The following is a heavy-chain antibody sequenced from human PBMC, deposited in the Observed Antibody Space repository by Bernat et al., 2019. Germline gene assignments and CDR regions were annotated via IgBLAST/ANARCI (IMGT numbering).Heavy chain of an antibody. CDR3: ARESSVVDTAMAPLLDSMGFDP. V-gene: IGHV3-33*01. CDR2: IWYDGSNK. J-gene: IGHJ5*02. D-gene: IGHD5-18*01. Sequence: QVQLVESGGGVVQPGRSLRLSCAASGFTFSSYGMHWVRQAPGKGLEWVAVIWYDGSNKYYADSVKGRFTISRDNSKNTLYLQMNSLRAEDTAVYYCARESSVVDTAMAPLLDSMGFDPWGQGTLVTVSS. CDR1: GFTFSSYG.